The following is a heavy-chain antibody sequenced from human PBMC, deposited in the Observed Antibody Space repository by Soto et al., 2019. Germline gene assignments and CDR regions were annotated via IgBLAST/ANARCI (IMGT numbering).Heavy chain of an antibody. D-gene: IGHD3-3*01. CDR2: IKSKTDGGTT. V-gene: IGHV3-15*01. J-gene: IGHJ6*02. CDR1: GFTFSNAW. Sequence: GGSLRLSCAASGFTFSNAWMSWVRQAPGKGLEWVGRIKSKTDGGTTDYAAPVKGRFTISRDDSKNTLYLQMNSLKTEDTAVYYCTTDAPFYDFWSGYYTRDGMDVWGQGTTVTVSS. CDR3: TTDAPFYDFWSGYYTRDGMDV.